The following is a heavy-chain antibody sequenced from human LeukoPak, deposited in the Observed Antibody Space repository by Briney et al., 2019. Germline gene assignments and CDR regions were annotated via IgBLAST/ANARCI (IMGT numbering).Heavy chain of an antibody. CDR3: AREVGATADYYYGMDV. J-gene: IGHJ6*02. D-gene: IGHD1-26*01. CDR2: IIPILGIA. Sequence: ASVKVSCKASGGTFSSYAISWVRQAPGQRLEWMGRIIPILGIANYAQKFQGRVTITADKSTSTAYMELSSLRSEDTAVYYCAREVGATADYYYGMDVWGQGTTVTVSS. CDR1: GGTFSSYA. V-gene: IGHV1-69*04.